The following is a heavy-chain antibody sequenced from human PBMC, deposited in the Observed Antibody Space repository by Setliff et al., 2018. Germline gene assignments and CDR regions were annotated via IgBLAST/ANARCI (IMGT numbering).Heavy chain of an antibody. D-gene: IGHD2-8*01. V-gene: IGHV1-18*01. J-gene: IGHJ4*02. CDR1: GFTFTDYG. Sequence: ASVKVSCKSSGFTFTDYGITWVRQVPGQGLEWLGWIGVYSGNTYTAQRFQGRVTMTTDTSTNMAYLELRGLRSDDTAVYYCLRLVRYCSRTSCQRTSGDEVWGQGTLVTVSS. CDR3: LRLVRYCSRTSCQRTSGDEV. CDR2: IGVYSGNT.